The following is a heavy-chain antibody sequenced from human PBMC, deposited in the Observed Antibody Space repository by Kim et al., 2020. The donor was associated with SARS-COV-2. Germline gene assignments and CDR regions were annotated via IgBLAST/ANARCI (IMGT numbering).Heavy chain of an antibody. J-gene: IGHJ4*02. CDR2: ISTSSTYM. V-gene: IGHV3-21*01. CDR1: GFTFSSYS. CDR3: ARAYWSGYFFDY. D-gene: IGHD3-3*01. Sequence: GGSLRLSCAASGFTFSSYSLNWVRQASGKGLEWVSSISTSSTYMYYADSVKGRFTISRDNAKNSLYLQMNSLRAEDTAVYYCARAYWSGYFFDYWGQGTL.